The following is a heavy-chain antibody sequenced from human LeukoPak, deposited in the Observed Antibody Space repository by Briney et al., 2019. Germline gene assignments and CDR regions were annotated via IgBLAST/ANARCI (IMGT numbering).Heavy chain of an antibody. V-gene: IGHV4-59*01. D-gene: IGHD3-22*01. CDR3: ASHARLFDAFHI. CDR2: IYSSGST. J-gene: IGHJ3*02. CDR1: GGSIRSSY. Sequence: PSETLSLACSVSGGSIRSSYWSWIRQPPGKGLEWIGYIYSSGSTNYNPSLKSRLTMSVDTSKNQFSLKLSSVTAADTAVYFCASHARLFDAFHIWGQGTMVTVSS.